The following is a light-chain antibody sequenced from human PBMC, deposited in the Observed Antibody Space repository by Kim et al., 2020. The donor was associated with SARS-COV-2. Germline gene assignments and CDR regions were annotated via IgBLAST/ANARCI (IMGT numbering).Light chain of an antibody. Sequence: DFVMTQSPLSLPVTLGQPASISCRSSQSLVYSDGNTYLNWFQQRPGQSPRRLIYKVSNRDSGVPDRFSGSGSGTDFTLKISRVEAEDVGVYYCMQGIHPITFGQGTRLEIK. CDR2: KVS. J-gene: IGKJ5*01. V-gene: IGKV2-30*01. CDR3: MQGIHPIT. CDR1: QSLVYSDGNTY.